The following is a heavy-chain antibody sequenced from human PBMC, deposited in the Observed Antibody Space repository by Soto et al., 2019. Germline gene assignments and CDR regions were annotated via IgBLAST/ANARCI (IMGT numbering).Heavy chain of an antibody. D-gene: IGHD3-22*01. CDR1: GGSISSYY. V-gene: IGHV4-59*12. Sequence: SETLSLTCTVSGGSISSYYWSWIRQPPGKGLEWIGYIYDSGSTNYNPSLKSRVTISVDTSKNQFSLKLTSATAADTAVYYCARDRRSYYSDGSGLXFWGQGTLVTVSS. CDR3: ARDRRSYYSDGSGLXF. J-gene: IGHJ4*02. CDR2: IYDSGST.